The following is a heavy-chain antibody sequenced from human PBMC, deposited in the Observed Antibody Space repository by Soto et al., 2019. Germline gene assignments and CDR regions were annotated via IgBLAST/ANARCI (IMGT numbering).Heavy chain of an antibody. D-gene: IGHD3-3*01. Sequence: SETLSLTGTVSGGSISSYYWTWIRQPAGKGLEWIGRIYTSGTTNYNPSLNSRLTMSVDRSKNHFSLNLRSVTTADTALYYCARDTSYDFWSGYVGFDPWGQGTLVTVSS. CDR3: ARDTSYDFWSGYVGFDP. V-gene: IGHV4-4*07. CDR2: IYTSGTT. J-gene: IGHJ5*02. CDR1: GGSISSYY.